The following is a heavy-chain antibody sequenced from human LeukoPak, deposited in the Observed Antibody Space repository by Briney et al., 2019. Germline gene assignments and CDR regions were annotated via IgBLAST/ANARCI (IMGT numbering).Heavy chain of an antibody. CDR1: GFSVNTNY. D-gene: IGHD6-19*01. CDR3: AKDLGAVAGNSGAFDV. Sequence: PGGSLRLSCAASGFSVNTNYMTWVRQAPGKGLEWVSVLYSGGGAYYADSVKDRFTISRDYSQNTLLLQMNSLRAEDTAVYYCAKDLGAVAGNSGAFDVWGQGTMVTVSS. CDR2: LYSGGGA. V-gene: IGHV3-66*01. J-gene: IGHJ3*01.